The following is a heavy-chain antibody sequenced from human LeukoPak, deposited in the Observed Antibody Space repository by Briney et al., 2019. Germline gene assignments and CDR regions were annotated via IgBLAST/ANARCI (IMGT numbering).Heavy chain of an antibody. CDR2: INPNSGGT. CDR1: GYTFTGYY. D-gene: IGHD4-11*01. V-gene: IGHV1-2*02. CDR3: ARGPTRHYSNVGY. Sequence: ASVEVSCKASGYTFTGYYMHWVRQAPGQGLEWMGWINPNSGGTNYAQKFQGRVTMTRDTSISTAYMELSRLRSDDTAVYYCARGPTRHYSNVGYWGQGTLVTVSS. J-gene: IGHJ4*02.